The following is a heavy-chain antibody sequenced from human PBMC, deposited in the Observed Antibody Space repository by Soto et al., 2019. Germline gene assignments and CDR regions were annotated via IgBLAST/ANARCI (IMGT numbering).Heavy chain of an antibody. Sequence: SSETLSLTCSVSGGSISHYYWSWIRQSPGKGLEWIGYAYYSGSTDYNPSLKSRVTMSVDTSKNQVSLKLNSVTTADTAVYYCARDRSAYGGGGTGEVKENWFDPWGPGTLVTVSS. V-gene: IGHV4-59*01. CDR1: GGSISHYY. J-gene: IGHJ5*02. D-gene: IGHD3-22*01. CDR2: AYYSGST. CDR3: ARDRSAYGGGGTGEVKENWFDP.